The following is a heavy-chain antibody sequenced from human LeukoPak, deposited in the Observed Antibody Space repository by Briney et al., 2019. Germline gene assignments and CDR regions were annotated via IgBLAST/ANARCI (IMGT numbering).Heavy chain of an antibody. J-gene: IGHJ4*02. D-gene: IGHD3-9*01. V-gene: IGHV4-34*01. Sequence: PSETLSLTCTVSGGSISSYYWSWIRQPPGKGLEWIGEINHSGSTNYNPPLKSRVTISVDTSKNQFSLKLSSVTAADTAVYYCARGNYDILTGYLYWGQGTLVTVSS. CDR1: GGSISSYY. CDR2: INHSGST. CDR3: ARGNYDILTGYLY.